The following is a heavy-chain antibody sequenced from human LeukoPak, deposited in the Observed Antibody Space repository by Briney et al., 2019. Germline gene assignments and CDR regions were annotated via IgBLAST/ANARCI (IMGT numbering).Heavy chain of an antibody. Sequence: GGSLRLSCAASGFTFSSYSMNWVRQAPGKGLEWVSSIRSSSSYIYYADSVKGRFTISRANAKNSLYLQMNSLRAEDTAVYYCARVSYDILTGYSYIDYWGQGTLVTVSS. CDR1: GFTFSSYS. CDR3: ARVSYDILTGYSYIDY. D-gene: IGHD3-9*01. CDR2: IRSSSSYI. J-gene: IGHJ4*02. V-gene: IGHV3-21*01.